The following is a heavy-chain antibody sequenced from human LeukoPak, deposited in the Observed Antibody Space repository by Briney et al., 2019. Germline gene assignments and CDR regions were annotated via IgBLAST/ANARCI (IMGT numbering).Heavy chain of an antibody. CDR2: ISGSGGST. CDR3: AKDRGVRGFYDAFDI. Sequence: GGYLRLSCAASGFTFRSYAMSWVRHAPGKGLEWVSAISGSGGSTYYADSVKGRFTISRDNTKNTLYLQMNSLRAEDTAVYYCAKDRGVRGFYDAFDIWGQGTMVTVSS. CDR1: GFTFRSYA. V-gene: IGHV3-23*01. J-gene: IGHJ3*02. D-gene: IGHD3-10*01.